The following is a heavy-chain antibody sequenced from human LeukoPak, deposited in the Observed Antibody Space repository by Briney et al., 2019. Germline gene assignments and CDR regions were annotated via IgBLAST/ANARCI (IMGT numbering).Heavy chain of an antibody. J-gene: IGHJ6*03. D-gene: IGHD2-15*01. CDR2: IYSDNT. Sequence: PGGSLRLSCTVSGFTVSSNSMSWVRQAPGKGLEWVSFIYSDNTHYSDSVKGRFTISRDNSKNTLYPQMNSLRAEDTAVYYCARVYCSGGSCKRGAYYYYYMDVWGKGTTVTVSS. V-gene: IGHV3-66*03. CDR1: GFTVSSNS. CDR3: ARVYCSGGSCKRGAYYYYYMDV.